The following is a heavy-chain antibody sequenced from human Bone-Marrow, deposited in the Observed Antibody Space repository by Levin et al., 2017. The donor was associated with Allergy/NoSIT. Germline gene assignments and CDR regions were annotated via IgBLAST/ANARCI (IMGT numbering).Heavy chain of an antibody. CDR3: ARAGDWESSVWYGTKDYAMEF. V-gene: IGHV4-59*01. J-gene: IGHJ6*02. CDR1: GVSINNYF. D-gene: IGHD6-19*01. Sequence: SETLSLTCNVSGVSINNYFWSWIRQPPGKGLEWIGYIYSTASSSYNPSLKNRVTMSIETSKNQVSLKLRYVTAADTAVYYCARAGDWESSVWYGTKDYAMEFWGQGTTVTVSS. CDR2: IYSTASS.